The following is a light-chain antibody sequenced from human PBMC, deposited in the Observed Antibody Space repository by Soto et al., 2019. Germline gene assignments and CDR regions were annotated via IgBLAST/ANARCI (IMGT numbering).Light chain of an antibody. Sequence: EIVLTQSPGTLSLSPGERATPSCRASQSVSSSYLAWYQQKPGQAPRLLIYGTSDRATGLPDRFRGSGSGTDFTLTISRLKPEDFAVYYCQQYGSSPLVTFGQGTRLEIK. CDR1: QSVSSSY. CDR3: QQYGSSPLVT. V-gene: IGKV3-20*01. CDR2: GTS. J-gene: IGKJ5*01.